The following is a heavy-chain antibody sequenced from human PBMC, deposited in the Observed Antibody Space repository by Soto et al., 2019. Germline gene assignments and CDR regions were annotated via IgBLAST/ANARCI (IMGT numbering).Heavy chain of an antibody. J-gene: IGHJ4*02. Sequence: QVQLVESGGGVVQPGRSLRLSCAASGFTFSSYGMHWVRQAPGKGLEWVAAIWYDGSNKYYADSVKGRFTISRDNSKNTLYLQMNSLRAEDTAVYYCASSLTFGELLFDYWGQGILVTVSS. V-gene: IGHV3-33*01. CDR3: ASSLTFGELLFDY. D-gene: IGHD3-10*01. CDR1: GFTFSSYG. CDR2: IWYDGSNK.